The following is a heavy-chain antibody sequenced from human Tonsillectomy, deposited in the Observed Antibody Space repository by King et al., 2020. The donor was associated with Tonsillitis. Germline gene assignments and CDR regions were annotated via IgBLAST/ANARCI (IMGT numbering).Heavy chain of an antibody. CDR3: VKDRLGDTTMII. CDR2: ISGSGCST. D-gene: IGHD5-18*01. V-gene: IGHV3-23*04. CDR1: GLTFSSYG. J-gene: IGHJ4*02. Sequence: QLVQSGGGLIQPGGSLRLSCAASGLTFSSYGMSWVRQAPGKGLEWVSAISGSGCSTYYADSVKGRFTISRDNSKNTLYLQMNSLRAEDTAVYYCVKDRLGDTTMIIWGQGTLVTVSS.